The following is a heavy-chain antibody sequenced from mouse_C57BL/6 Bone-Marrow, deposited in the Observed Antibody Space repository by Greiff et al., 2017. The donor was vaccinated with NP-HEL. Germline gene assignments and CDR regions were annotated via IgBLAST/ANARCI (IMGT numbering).Heavy chain of an antibody. Sequence: VQLQQSGPELVKPGASVKISCKASGYAFSSSWMNWVKQRPGKGLEWIGRIYPGDGDTNYNGKFKGKATLTADKSSSTAYMQLSSLTSEDSAVYFCAGLLWDYWGQGTTLTVSS. CDR1: GYAFSSSW. D-gene: IGHD2-10*01. CDR3: AGLLWDY. CDR2: IYPGDGDT. J-gene: IGHJ2*01. V-gene: IGHV1-82*01.